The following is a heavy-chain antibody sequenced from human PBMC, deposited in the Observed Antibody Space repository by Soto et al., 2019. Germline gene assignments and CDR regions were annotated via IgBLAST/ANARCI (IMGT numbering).Heavy chain of an antibody. D-gene: IGHD3-16*01. V-gene: IGHV2-5*02. CDR1: GFSLNTRDVG. J-gene: IGHJ4*02. CDR2: VYWDDDK. CDR3: AHWLGGVASF. Sequence: QITLNESGPALVKPTQTLTLTCTFSGFSLNTRDVGVGWIRQPPGKALEWLGVVYWDDDKTNSPSLKSRLTIAKDTPKNQVVLRMTKMDPVDTATYYCAHWLGGVASFWGQGTLVTVSS.